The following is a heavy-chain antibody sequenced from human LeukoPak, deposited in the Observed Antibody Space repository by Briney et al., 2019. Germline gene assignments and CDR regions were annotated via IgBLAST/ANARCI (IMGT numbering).Heavy chain of an antibody. D-gene: IGHD2-21*01. CDR1: GFTFGSHA. CDR3: ARDWWGSDH. Sequence: GGSLRLSCAASGFTFGSHAMHWVRQAPGKGLEYVSVISSDGGSTYYATSVRGRFTVSRDNSRNTLYLQMDSLTTEDTAVYYCARDWWGSDHWGQGTLVIVSS. CDR2: ISSDGGST. J-gene: IGHJ4*02. V-gene: IGHV3-64*01.